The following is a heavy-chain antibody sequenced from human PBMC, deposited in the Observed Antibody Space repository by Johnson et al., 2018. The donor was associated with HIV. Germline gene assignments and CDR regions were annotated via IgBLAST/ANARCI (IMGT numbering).Heavy chain of an antibody. CDR3: GRDRTGGSYPRAFDI. CDR1: GFTFSSYA. CDR2: IWYDGSNK. D-gene: IGHD1-26*01. J-gene: IGHJ3*02. Sequence: QVQLVESGGGVVQPGRSLRLSCAASGFTFSSYAMHWVRQAPGKGLEWVAVIWYDGSNKYYADSVKGRFTISRDNSKNTLYLQMNSLRAEDTAVYYCGRDRTGGSYPRAFDIWGQGTMVTVSS. V-gene: IGHV3-30*04.